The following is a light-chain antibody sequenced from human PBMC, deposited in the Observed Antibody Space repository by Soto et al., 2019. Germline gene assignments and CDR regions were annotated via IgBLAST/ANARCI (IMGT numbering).Light chain of an antibody. CDR2: GAS. J-gene: IGKJ5*01. CDR3: QQYGSSPIT. CDR1: QSVRSNY. Sequence: ENVLTQSPGTLSLSPGERATLSCRASQSVRSNYVAWYQQKPGQAPRLLISGASSRATGIPVRFSGSGSGTDFTLTISRLEPEDFALYYCQQYGSSPITFGQGTRLDIK. V-gene: IGKV3-20*01.